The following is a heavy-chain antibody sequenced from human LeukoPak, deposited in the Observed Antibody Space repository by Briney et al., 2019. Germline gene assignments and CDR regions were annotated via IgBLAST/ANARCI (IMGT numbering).Heavy chain of an antibody. CDR1: GFTFSSYA. CDR2: ISYDGSNK. D-gene: IGHD6-13*01. CDR3: ARGTSAGGPISPFDF. J-gene: IGHJ4*02. V-gene: IGHV3-30-3*01. Sequence: GGSLRLSCAASGFTFSSYAMHWVRQAPGKGLEWVAVISYDGSNKYYADSVKGRFTISRDDSKNTLYLQMNSLRAEDTAVYYCARGTSAGGPISPFDFWGQGTVVTVSS.